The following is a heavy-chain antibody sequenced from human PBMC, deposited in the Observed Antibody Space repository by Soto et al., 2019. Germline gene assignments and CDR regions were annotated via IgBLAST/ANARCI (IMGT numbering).Heavy chain of an antibody. CDR3: AKSIGVAHGWTEP. V-gene: IGHV3-33*03. CDR2: IRYDSSNK. CDR1: GFIFSSYG. J-gene: IGHJ5*02. D-gene: IGHD6-19*01. Sequence: GGSLRLSCPASGFIFSSYGIHLVRLAPGKGLEWVAGIRYDSSNKFDCDAVEGRFSISRDNSKNTVDLKMNSLRAEDTAVYYCAKSIGVAHGWTEPWGQGIQVPVSS.